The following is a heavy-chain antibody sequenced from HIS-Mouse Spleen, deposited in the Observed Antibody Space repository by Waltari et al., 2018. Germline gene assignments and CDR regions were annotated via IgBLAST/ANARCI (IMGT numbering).Heavy chain of an antibody. CDR2: ISYDGSNK. Sequence: SCAASGFTFSSYAMHWVRQAPGKGLEWVAVISYDGSNKYYADSVKGRFTISRDNSKNTLYLQMNSLRAEDTAVYYCAIFLDFRSGAPGAFDAFDIWGQGTMVTVSS. CDR1: GFTFSSYA. V-gene: IGHV3-30-3*01. J-gene: IGHJ3*02. D-gene: IGHD2-21*01. CDR3: AIFLDFRSGAPGAFDAFDI.